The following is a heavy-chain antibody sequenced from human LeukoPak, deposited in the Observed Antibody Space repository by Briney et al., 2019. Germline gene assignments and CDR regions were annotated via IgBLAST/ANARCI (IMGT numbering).Heavy chain of an antibody. CDR3: AKDIGHDYGGNSLIDY. J-gene: IGHJ4*02. CDR1: GFTFDDYA. CDR2: ISWYSGSI. V-gene: IGHV3-9*01. Sequence: GGSLRLSCAASGFTFDDYAMHWVRQAPGKGLEWVSGISWYSGSIGYADSVKGRFTISRDNAKNSLYLQMNSLRAEDTALYYCAKDIGHDYGGNSLIDYWGQGTLVTVSS. D-gene: IGHD4-23*01.